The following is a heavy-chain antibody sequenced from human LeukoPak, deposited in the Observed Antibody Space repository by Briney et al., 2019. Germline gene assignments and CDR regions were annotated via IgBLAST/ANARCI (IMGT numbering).Heavy chain of an antibody. J-gene: IGHJ4*02. CDR1: GYSFTSYW. CDR2: IYPGDSDT. Sequence: GEYLKISCKGSGYSFTSYWIGWVRQMPGKGLEWMVIIYPGDSDTRYSPSFQGQVTISADKSISTAYLQWSSLKASDTAMYYCARTHYDILTGYFHFDYWGQGTLVTVSS. D-gene: IGHD3-9*01. V-gene: IGHV5-51*01. CDR3: ARTHYDILTGYFHFDY.